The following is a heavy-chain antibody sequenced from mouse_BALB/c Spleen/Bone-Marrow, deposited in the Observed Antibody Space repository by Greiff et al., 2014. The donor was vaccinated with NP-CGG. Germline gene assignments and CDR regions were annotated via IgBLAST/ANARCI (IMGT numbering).Heavy chain of an antibody. V-gene: IGHV14-3*02. Sequence: EVQLQQSGAELVKPGASVKLSCTASGFNIKDTYMHWVKQRPEQGLEWIGRIDPANGDIIYDPKFQGKATITADTSSNTAYLQLSSLTSDDAAVYYCARGDNYGWFAYWGQGTLVTVSA. CDR3: ARGDNYGWFAY. D-gene: IGHD1-1*01. CDR1: GFNIKDTY. CDR2: IDPANGDI. J-gene: IGHJ3*01.